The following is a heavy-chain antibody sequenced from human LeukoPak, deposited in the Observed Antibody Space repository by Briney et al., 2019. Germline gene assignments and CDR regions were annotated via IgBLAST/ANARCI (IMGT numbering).Heavy chain of an antibody. CDR3: AADDWGSYRLSP. CDR1: GYTFTGHY. D-gene: IGHD3-16*02. Sequence: SVEVSCKASGYTFTGHYMQWVRQARGQRLEWIGWIVVGSGNTNYAQKFQERVTITRDMSTSTAYMELSSLRSEDTAVYYCAADDWGSYRLSPWGQGTLVTVSS. CDR2: IVVGSGNT. J-gene: IGHJ5*02. V-gene: IGHV1-58*02.